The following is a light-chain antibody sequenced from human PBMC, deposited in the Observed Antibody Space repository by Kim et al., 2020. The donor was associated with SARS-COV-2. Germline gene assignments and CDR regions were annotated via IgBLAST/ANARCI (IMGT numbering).Light chain of an antibody. CDR3: QQYGSSPIT. V-gene: IGKV3-20*01. J-gene: IGKJ5*01. CDR2: VAS. CDR1: QSVSSNY. Sequence: EIALTQSPGTLSLSPGERATLSCRASQSVSSNYLAWYQQRPGQAPRLLIYVASSRATGIPDRFTGSGSGTDFTLTISRLDPEDFAVYYCQQYGSSPITFGQGTRLEIK.